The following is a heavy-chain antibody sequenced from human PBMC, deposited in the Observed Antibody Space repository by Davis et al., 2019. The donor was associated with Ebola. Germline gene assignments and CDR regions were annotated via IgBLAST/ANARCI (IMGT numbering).Heavy chain of an antibody. V-gene: IGHV4-59*01. CDR1: GGSISSYY. CDR2: IYYSGST. CDR3: ARATYDSSGYYFDY. J-gene: IGHJ4*02. Sequence: MPSETLSLTCTVSGGSISSYYWSWIRQPPGKGLEWIGYIYYSGSTNYNPSLKSRVTISVDTSKNQFSLKLSSVTAADTAVYYCARATYDSSGYYFDYWGQGTLVTVSS. D-gene: IGHD3-22*01.